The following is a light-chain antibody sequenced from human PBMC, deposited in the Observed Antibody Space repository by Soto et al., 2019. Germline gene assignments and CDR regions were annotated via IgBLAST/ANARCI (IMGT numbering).Light chain of an antibody. CDR2: DAS. V-gene: IGKV1-33*01. Sequence: DIQMTQSPSSLSASVGDRVTITCQASDDISNYLNWYQQKPGKAPKVLIYDASPLESGVPSRFSGGGSGTEFNFTISSLQAEDIATYYCQQYANLPLTFGPGTKVDIK. J-gene: IGKJ3*01. CDR3: QQYANLPLT. CDR1: DDISNY.